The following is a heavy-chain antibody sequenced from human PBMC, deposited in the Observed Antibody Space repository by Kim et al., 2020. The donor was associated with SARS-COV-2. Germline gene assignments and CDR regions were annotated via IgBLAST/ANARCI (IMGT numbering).Heavy chain of an antibody. CDR3: ARDGSSSWPYYYFDY. V-gene: IGHV3-33*01. D-gene: IGHD6-13*01. CDR1: GFTFSSYG. Sequence: GGSLRLSCAASGFTFSSYGMHWVRQAPGKGLEWVAVIWYDGSNKYYADSVKGRFTISRDNSKNTLYLQMNSLRAEDTAVYYSARDGSSSWPYYYFDYWGQGTLVTVSS. J-gene: IGHJ4*02. CDR2: IWYDGSNK.